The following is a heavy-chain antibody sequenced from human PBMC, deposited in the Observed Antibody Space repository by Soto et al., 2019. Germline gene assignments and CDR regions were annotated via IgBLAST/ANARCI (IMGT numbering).Heavy chain of an antibody. V-gene: IGHV3-23*01. CDR3: ARKVSGSTGRPDLWYFDL. D-gene: IGHD3-10*01. J-gene: IGHJ2*01. Sequence: EVQLLDSGGGLVQPGGSLRLSCAASGFTFSGYALTWVRQAPGKGLEWVSAISGGGDATFYADSVKGRFTISRDNSTNTLYLQMNTLSAEATAVYYCARKVSGSTGRPDLWYFDLWGRGTLVTVSS. CDR2: ISGGGDAT. CDR1: GFTFSGYA.